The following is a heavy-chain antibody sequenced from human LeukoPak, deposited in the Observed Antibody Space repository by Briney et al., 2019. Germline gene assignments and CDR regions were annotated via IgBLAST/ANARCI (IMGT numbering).Heavy chain of an antibody. Sequence: SETLSLTCAVYGGSFSSYYWSWIRQPPGKGLEWIGEINHSGSTNYNPSLKSRVTMSVDTSKNQFSLKLSSVTAADTAVYYCATFGFHYYGSGIYGMDVWGQGTTVTVSS. CDR3: ATFGFHYYGSGIYGMDV. J-gene: IGHJ6*02. V-gene: IGHV4-34*01. CDR2: INHSGST. CDR1: GGSFSSYY. D-gene: IGHD3-10*01.